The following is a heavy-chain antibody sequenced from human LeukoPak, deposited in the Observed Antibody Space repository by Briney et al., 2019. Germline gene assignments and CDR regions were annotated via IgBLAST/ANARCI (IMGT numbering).Heavy chain of an antibody. J-gene: IGHJ5*02. CDR2: ISAYNGNT. Sequence: GASVKVSCKASGYTFTSYYTHWVRQAPGQGLEWMGWISAYNGNTNYAQKLQGRVTMTTDTSTSTAYMELRSLRSDDTAVYYCAKVVPAAGASFDPWGQGTLVTVSS. CDR1: GYTFTSYY. V-gene: IGHV1-18*04. CDR3: AKVVPAAGASFDP. D-gene: IGHD2-2*01.